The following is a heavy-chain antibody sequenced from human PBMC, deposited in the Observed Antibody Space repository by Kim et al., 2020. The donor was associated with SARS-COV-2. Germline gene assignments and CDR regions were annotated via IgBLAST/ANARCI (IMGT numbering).Heavy chain of an antibody. Sequence: GGSLRLSCAASGFTFSDYAMGWVRQAPGKGLEWVSAISGSAISTYYADSVKGRFTISRDNSENTLSLLMNSLRVEATAFYYCARRSRSSSGWFDCWGQG. J-gene: IGHJ4*02. CDR2: ISGSAIST. D-gene: IGHD6-6*01. CDR1: GFTFSDYA. V-gene: IGHV3-23*01. CDR3: ARRSRSSSGWFDC.